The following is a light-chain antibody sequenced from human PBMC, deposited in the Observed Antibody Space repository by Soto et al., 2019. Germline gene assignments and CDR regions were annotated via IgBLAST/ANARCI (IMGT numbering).Light chain of an antibody. CDR1: QSVSSSF. Sequence: EIVLTQSPGTLSLSPGERATLSCRASQSVSSSFLAWYQQKPGQAPRLLIYGASNRATGIPDRFSGSGSGTDFNLTISRLEPDDFAVYYCQQYVTSPWAFGQGTKVAIE. CDR3: QQYVTSPWA. J-gene: IGKJ1*01. V-gene: IGKV3-20*01. CDR2: GAS.